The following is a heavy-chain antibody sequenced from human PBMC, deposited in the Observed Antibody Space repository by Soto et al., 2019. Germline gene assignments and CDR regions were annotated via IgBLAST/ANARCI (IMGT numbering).Heavy chain of an antibody. J-gene: IGHJ6*02. V-gene: IGHV3-21*01. CDR1: GFTFSSYS. CDR2: ISSSSSYI. Sequence: PGGSLRLSCAASGFTFSSYSMNWVRQAPGKGLEWVSTISSSSSYIYYADSVKGRFTISRDNAKNSLYLQMNSLRAEDTAVYYCARGPWDYRIHYYYYGMDVWGQGTTVTVSS. CDR3: ARGPWDYRIHYYYYGMDV. D-gene: IGHD1-7*01.